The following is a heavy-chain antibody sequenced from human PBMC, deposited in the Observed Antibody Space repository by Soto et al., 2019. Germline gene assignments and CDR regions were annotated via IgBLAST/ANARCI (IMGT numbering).Heavy chain of an antibody. J-gene: IGHJ4*02. V-gene: IGHV1-3*01. D-gene: IGHD2-21*02. CDR2: INAGNGNT. CDR3: ARSIVVVTALAY. CDR1: GYTFTSYA. Sequence: ASVKVSCXASGYTFTSYAMHWVRQAPGQRLEWMGWINAGNGNTKYSQKFQGRVTITRDTSASTAYMELSSLRSEDTAVYYCARSIVVVTALAYWGQGTLVTVSS.